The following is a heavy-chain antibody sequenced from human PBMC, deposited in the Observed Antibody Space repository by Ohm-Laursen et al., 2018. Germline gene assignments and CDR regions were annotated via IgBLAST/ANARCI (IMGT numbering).Heavy chain of an antibody. CDR2: IKNKANSYTT. V-gene: IGHV3-72*01. D-gene: IGHD2-8*01. Sequence: GSLRLSCTASGFTFSDHYMDWVRQAPGKGLEWVGRIKNKANSYTTEYAASVKGRFIISRDDSKNSVYLQMNSLKTDDTAVYYCTILTRLLIGFDIWGQGTMVTVSS. CDR3: TILTRLLIGFDI. CDR1: GFTFSDHY. J-gene: IGHJ3*02.